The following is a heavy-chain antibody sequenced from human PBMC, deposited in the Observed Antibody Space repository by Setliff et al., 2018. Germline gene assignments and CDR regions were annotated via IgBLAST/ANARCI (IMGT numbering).Heavy chain of an antibody. D-gene: IGHD6-19*01. CDR2: IPSTGSRT. CDR3: AKRGSNGCLEGS. V-gene: IGHV3-23*01. J-gene: IGHJ5*02. CDR1: GFNFSIYT. Sequence: PGGSLRLSCAASGFNFSIYTMTWVRQAPGEGLEWVSSIPSTGSRTDYADSVQGRFIVSRDNSKNTLYLEMNTLRTDDTALYYCAKRGSNGCLEGSWGQGTLVTVSS.